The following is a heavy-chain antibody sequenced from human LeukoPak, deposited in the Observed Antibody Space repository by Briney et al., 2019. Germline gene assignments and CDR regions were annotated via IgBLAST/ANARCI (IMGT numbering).Heavy chain of an antibody. J-gene: IGHJ4*02. V-gene: IGHV1-69*04. Sequence: GASVKVSCKASGGTFSSYAISWVRQAPGQVLEWMGRIIPILGIANYAQKFQGRVTITADKSTSTAYMELSSLRSEDTAVYYCAREGAYSGSCFDYWGQGTLVTVSS. CDR3: AREGAYSGSCFDY. D-gene: IGHD1-26*01. CDR2: IIPILGIA. CDR1: GGTFSSYA.